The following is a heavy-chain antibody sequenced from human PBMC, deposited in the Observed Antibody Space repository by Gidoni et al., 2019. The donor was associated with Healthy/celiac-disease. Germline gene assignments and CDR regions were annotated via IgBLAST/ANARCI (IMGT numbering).Heavy chain of an antibody. Sequence: EVQLVASGGGLVKPGGSLRLSCAASRFKFSNSWMSWVRQAQGKGLEWVGSIKSKTDGGTTDYAAHVKGRFTISRDDSKNTLYLQMNSLKTEDTAVYYCTSMYWSEGEVDYWGQGTLVTVSS. CDR1: RFKFSNSW. CDR2: IKSKTDGGTT. D-gene: IGHD3-16*01. J-gene: IGHJ4*02. CDR3: TSMYWSEGEVDY. V-gene: IGHV3-15*01.